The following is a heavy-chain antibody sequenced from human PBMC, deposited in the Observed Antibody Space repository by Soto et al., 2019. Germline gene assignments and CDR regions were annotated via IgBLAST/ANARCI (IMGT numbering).Heavy chain of an antibody. Sequence: GGSLRLSCAASGFTFSSYGMHWVLQAPGKGLEWVAVIWYDGSNKYYADSVKGRFTISRDNSKNTLYLQMNSLRAEDTAVYYCARDNEVAPWDYWGQGTLATVSS. V-gene: IGHV3-33*01. J-gene: IGHJ4*02. CDR3: ARDNEVAPWDY. CDR2: IWYDGSNK. D-gene: IGHD5-12*01. CDR1: GFTFSSYG.